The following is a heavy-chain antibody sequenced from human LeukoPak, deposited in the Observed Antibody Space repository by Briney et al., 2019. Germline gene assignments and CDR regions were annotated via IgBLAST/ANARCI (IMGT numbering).Heavy chain of an antibody. D-gene: IGHD6-19*01. J-gene: IGHJ3*02. CDR1: GFTFDDYA. V-gene: IGHV3-9*01. Sequence: SGRSLRLSCAVSGFTFDDYAMHWVRQAPGKGLEWVSGISWNSGSIGYADSVKGRFTISRDNAKNSLYLQMNSLRAEDTALYYCAKDTRGAVAGGAFGIWGQGTMVTVSS. CDR3: AKDTRGAVAGGAFGI. CDR2: ISWNSGSI.